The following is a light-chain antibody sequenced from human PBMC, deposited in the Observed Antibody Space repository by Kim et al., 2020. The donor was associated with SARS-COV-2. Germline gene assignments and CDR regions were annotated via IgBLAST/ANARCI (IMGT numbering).Light chain of an antibody. Sequence: SYELTQPPSVSVSPGQTASITCSGDNLGDKYASWYQLKSGQSPVLVIYQDTKWPSGIPDRFSGSNSGNTATLTISGTQAMDEADYYCQAWDSGTAGFGGG. CDR1: NLGDKY. J-gene: IGLJ3*02. CDR2: QDT. CDR3: QAWDSGTAG. V-gene: IGLV3-1*01.